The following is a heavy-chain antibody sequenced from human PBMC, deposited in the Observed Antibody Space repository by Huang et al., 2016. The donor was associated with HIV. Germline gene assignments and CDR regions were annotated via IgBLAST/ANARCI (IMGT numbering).Heavy chain of an antibody. CDR1: GGSFSGYY. D-gene: IGHD1-1*01. CDR2: INHSGIT. CDR3: ARERMMSWLDDHDAFDI. Sequence: QVQLQQWGAGLLKPSETLSLTCAVYGGSFSGYYWSWIRQSPGKGLEWIGEINHSGITNYNPSTKSRLSISVDTSKNQFSLRLSSVTAADTAVYYCARERMMSWLDDHDAFDIWGQGTMVTVSS. V-gene: IGHV4-34*01. J-gene: IGHJ3*02.